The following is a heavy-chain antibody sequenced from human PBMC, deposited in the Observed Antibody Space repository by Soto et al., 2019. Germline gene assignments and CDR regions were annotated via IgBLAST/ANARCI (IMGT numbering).Heavy chain of an antibody. D-gene: IGHD6-13*01. J-gene: IGHJ6*03. V-gene: IGHV4-39*07. CDR1: GGSISSSSYY. CDR3: AREGDEGRIAAAGTDYYYYYMDV. Sequence: PSETLSLTCTVSGGSISSSSYYWGWIRQPPGKGLEWIGEINHNGSTNYNPSLKSRVTISVDTSKNQFSLKLSSVTAADTAVYYCAREGDEGRIAAAGTDYYYYYMDVWGKGTTVTVSS. CDR2: INHNGST.